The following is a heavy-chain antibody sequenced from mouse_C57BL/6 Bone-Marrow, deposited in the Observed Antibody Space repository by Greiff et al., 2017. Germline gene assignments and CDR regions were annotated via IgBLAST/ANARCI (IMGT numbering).Heavy chain of an antibody. CDR2: IYPGSGST. J-gene: IGHJ4*01. CDR1: GYTFTSYW. Sequence: QVQLQQPGAELVKPGASVKMSCKASGYTFTSYWITWVKQRPGQGLEWIGDIYPGSGSTNYNEKFKSKATLTVDTSSSTAYMQLSSLTSEDSAVNYCARFSTVVANMDYWGQGTSVTVSS. V-gene: IGHV1-55*01. D-gene: IGHD1-1*01. CDR3: ARFSTVVANMDY.